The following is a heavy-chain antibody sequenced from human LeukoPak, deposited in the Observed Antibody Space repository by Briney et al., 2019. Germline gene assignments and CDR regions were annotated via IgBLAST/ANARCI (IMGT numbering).Heavy chain of an antibody. D-gene: IGHD6-13*01. CDR2: IYYSGST. J-gene: IGHJ4*02. V-gene: IGHV4-30-4*02. CDR1: GGSISSGDYY. Sequence: SETLSLTCTVSGGSISSGDYYWSWIRQPPGKGLEWIGYIYYSGSTYYNPSLKSRVTISVDTSKNQFSLKLSSVTAADTAVYNCARAAFSSRYGFDYWGQGTLVTVSS. CDR3: ARAAFSSRYGFDY.